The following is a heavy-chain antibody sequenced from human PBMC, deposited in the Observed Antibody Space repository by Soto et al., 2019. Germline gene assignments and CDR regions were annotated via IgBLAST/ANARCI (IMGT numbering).Heavy chain of an antibody. V-gene: IGHV4-61*01. D-gene: IGHD5-18*01. CDR3: ARFEYSSSSAAF. CDR2: INYSGST. Sequence: SETLSLTCTVSGGSVSSENYYWGWIRQPPGKGLEWVGYINYSGSTSFHPSLKSRVTMSLDTAKNQFSMKLTSVTAADTAVYFCARFEYSSSSAAFWGQGTLVTVS. J-gene: IGHJ4*02. CDR1: GGSVSSENYY.